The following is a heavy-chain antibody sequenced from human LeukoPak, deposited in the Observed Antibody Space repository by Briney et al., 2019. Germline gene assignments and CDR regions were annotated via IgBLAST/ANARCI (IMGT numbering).Heavy chain of an antibody. CDR1: GFTFSSYT. J-gene: IGHJ4*02. D-gene: IGHD3-22*01. CDR3: AKGGGAYYSDSSTYSAPFEH. CDR2: ISGGGTYI. Sequence: PGGSLRLSCAASGFTFSSYTMNWVRQAPGKGLEWVSSISGGGTYIYYADSVRGRFTISRDNSKNTLYLQMNSLRAEDTAVYYCAKGGGAYYSDSSTYSAPFEHWGQGTLVTVSS. V-gene: IGHV3-21*04.